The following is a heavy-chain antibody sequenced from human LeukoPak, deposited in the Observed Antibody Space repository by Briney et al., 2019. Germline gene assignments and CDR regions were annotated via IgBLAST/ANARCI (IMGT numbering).Heavy chain of an antibody. CDR3: AKNPVDIVATGYYYYYMDV. CDR2: ISSSSSYI. J-gene: IGHJ6*03. Sequence: GGSLRLSCAASGFTFSSYSMNWVRQAPGKGLEWVSSISSSSSYIYYADSVKGRFTISRDNAKNSLYLQMNSLRAEDTAVYYCAKNPVDIVATGYYYYYMDVWGKGTTVTVSS. CDR1: GFTFSSYS. V-gene: IGHV3-21*01. D-gene: IGHD2-15*01.